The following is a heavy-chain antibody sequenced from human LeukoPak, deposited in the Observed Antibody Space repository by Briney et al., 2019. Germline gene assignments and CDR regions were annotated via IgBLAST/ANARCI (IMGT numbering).Heavy chain of an antibody. V-gene: IGHV4-31*03. D-gene: IGHD5-18*01. J-gene: IGHJ4*02. CDR1: GGSISSGGYY. CDR2: IYYSGST. CDR3: AAHHTAMVMGY. Sequence: SETLSLTCTVSGGSISSGGYYWSWIRQRPGKGLEWIGYIYYSGSTYYNPSLKSRVTISVDTSKNQFSLKLSSVTAADTAVYYCAAHHTAMVMGYWGQGTLVTVSS.